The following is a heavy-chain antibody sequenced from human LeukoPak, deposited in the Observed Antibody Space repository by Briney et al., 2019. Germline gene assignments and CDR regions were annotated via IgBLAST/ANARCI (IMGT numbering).Heavy chain of an antibody. Sequence: GASVKVSCKASVYTFTNYYLQWVRQPPGQGLEWVGIINPSGGNTSYAQKFQGRVTMTRDMSTSTVYMELGSLRSEDTAVYYCAREVSDYGGNWFDPWGQGTLVTVSS. J-gene: IGHJ5*02. CDR2: INPSGGNT. CDR3: AREVSDYGGNWFDP. CDR1: VYTFTNYY. D-gene: IGHD4/OR15-4a*01. V-gene: IGHV1-46*01.